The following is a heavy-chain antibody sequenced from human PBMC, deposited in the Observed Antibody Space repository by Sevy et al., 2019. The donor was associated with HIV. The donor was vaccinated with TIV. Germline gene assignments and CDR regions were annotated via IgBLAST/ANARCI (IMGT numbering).Heavy chain of an antibody. CDR2: ITGRGDTT. CDR3: AKDHYTAVTIFGVITPGYYGMDV. V-gene: IGHV3-23*01. D-gene: IGHD3-3*01. Sequence: GGSLRLSCAASGFTFNDYAMSWVRQAPGRGLEWVSAITGRGDTTNYADSVKGRFTISRDNSKNTLYLQMNSLRAEDSAVYYWAKDHYTAVTIFGVITPGYYGMDVWGQRTTVTVSS. J-gene: IGHJ6*02. CDR1: GFTFNDYA.